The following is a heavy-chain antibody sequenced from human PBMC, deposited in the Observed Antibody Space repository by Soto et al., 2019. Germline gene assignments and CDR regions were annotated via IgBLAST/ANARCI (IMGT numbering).Heavy chain of an antibody. CDR1: GFTFSSYS. V-gene: IGHV3-21*01. J-gene: IGHJ4*02. Sequence: GGSLRLSCAASGFTFSSYSMNWVRQAPGKGLEWVSSISSSSSYIYYADSVKGRFTISRDNAKNSRYLQMNGLRAEDTAVYYCARDLLWFGELARWGQGTLVTVSS. CDR3: ARDLLWFGELAR. D-gene: IGHD3-10*01. CDR2: ISSSSSYI.